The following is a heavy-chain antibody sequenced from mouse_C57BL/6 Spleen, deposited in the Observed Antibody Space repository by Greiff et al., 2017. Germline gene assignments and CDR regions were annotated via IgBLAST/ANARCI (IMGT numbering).Heavy chain of an antibody. J-gene: IGHJ2*01. V-gene: IGHV14-1*01. Sequence: VQLQQSGAELVRPGASVKLSCTASGFTIKDYYMHWVKQRPEQGLEWIGRIDPEAGDTEYAPKFQGKATMTADTSSNTAYLQLSSLTSEDTAVYYCTGYDGRKYYFDYWGQGTTLTVSS. CDR2: IDPEAGDT. CDR3: TGYDGRKYYFDY. D-gene: IGHD1-1*01. CDR1: GFTIKDYY.